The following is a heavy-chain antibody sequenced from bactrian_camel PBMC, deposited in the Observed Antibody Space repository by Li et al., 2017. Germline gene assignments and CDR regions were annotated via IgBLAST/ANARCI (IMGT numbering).Heavy chain of an antibody. V-gene: IGHV3S53*01. J-gene: IGHJ4*01. CDR3: AAERRVRLNYGGISSLDPDEYVY. CDR2: IDASGFT. Sequence: HVQLVESGGGSVQAGGSLTLSCATQTLVDMNTDMGWFRRAPGKEREGVAVIDASGFTTYADSVKGRFTISKDNAKNTLYLHMTSLKPEDSGMHYCAAERRVRLNYGGISSLDPDEYVYWGQGTQVTVS. CDR1: TLVDMNTD. D-gene: IGHD1*01.